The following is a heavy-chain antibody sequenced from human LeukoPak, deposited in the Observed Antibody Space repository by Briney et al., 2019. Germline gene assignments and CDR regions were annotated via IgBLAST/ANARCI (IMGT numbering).Heavy chain of an antibody. CDR2: IYPGDSDT. CDR3: ARMTPNYYDSSVPVYYFDY. V-gene: IGHV5-51*01. J-gene: IGHJ4*02. D-gene: IGHD3-22*01. Sequence: GESLKISCKGSGYSFTSYWIGWVRQMPGKGLEWMGIIYPGDSDTRYSPSFQGQVTISADKSISTAYLQWSSLKASDTAMYYCARMTPNYYDSSVPVYYFDYWGQGTLSPSPQ. CDR1: GYSFTSYW.